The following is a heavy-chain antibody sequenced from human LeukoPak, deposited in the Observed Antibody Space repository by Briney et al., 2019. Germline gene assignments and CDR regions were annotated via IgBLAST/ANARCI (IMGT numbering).Heavy chain of an antibody. J-gene: IGHJ5*02. CDR2: IYYSGST. CDR1: GGSISISSYY. Sequence: SETLSLTCTVPGGSISISSYYWGWIRQPPGKGLEWMGSIYYSGSTYYNPSLKSRVTISVDTSKNQFSLKLSSVTAADTAVYYCARLHRFIAAARMNWFDPWGQGTLVTVSS. D-gene: IGHD6-13*01. CDR3: ARLHRFIAAARMNWFDP. V-gene: IGHV4-39*01.